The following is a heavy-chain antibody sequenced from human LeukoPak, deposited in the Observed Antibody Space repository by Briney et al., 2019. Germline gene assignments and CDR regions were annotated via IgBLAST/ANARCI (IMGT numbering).Heavy chain of an antibody. CDR2: MNPNSGNT. D-gene: IGHD6-13*01. V-gene: IGHV1-8*03. CDR1: GYTFTSYD. Sequence: ASVKVFCKASGYTFTSYDINWVRQATGQGLECMGWMNPNSGNTGYAQKFQGRVTITRNTSISTAYMELSSLRSEDTAVYYCARQGSSWYWFDPWGQGTLVTVSS. CDR3: ARQGSSWYWFDP. J-gene: IGHJ5*02.